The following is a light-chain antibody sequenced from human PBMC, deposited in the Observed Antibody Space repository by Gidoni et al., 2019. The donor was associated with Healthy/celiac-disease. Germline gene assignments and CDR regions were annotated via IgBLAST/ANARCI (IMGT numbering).Light chain of an antibody. Sequence: AVRMTPSPSAFSSSTGDRVTITWRASQGISSDLAWYQHKPGKDPKLLLYAASTLQSGVPSRFSGSGSGTDFTLTISGLQSEDFATYYCQQYYSYPRTFGQGTKVEIK. J-gene: IGKJ1*01. CDR2: AAS. CDR1: QGISSD. V-gene: IGKV1-8*01. CDR3: QQYYSYPRT.